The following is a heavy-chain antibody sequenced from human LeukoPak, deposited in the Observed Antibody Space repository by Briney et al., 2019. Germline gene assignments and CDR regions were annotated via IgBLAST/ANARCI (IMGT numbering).Heavy chain of an antibody. J-gene: IGHJ4*02. CDR2: IYYSGST. CDR1: GGSISSYY. V-gene: IGHV4-59*08. CDR3: ASLSGYYHSFDY. Sequence: SETLSLTCTVSGGSISSYYWSWIRQPPGKGLEWIGYIYYSGSTNYNPSLKSRVTISVDTSKNQFSLKLSSVTAADTAVYYCASLSGYYHSFDYWGQGILVTVSS. D-gene: IGHD3-22*01.